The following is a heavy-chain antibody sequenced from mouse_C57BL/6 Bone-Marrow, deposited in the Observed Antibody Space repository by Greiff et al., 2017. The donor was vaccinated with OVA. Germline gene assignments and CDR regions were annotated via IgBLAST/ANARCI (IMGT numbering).Heavy chain of an antibody. Sequence: EVMLVESGGDLVKPGGSLKLSCAASGFTFSSYGMSWVRQTPDKRLEWVATISSGGSYTYYPDSVKGRFTISRDNAKNTLYLQMSSLKSEDTAMYYCARHNSNYRFAYWGQGTLVTVSA. CDR1: GFTFSSYG. CDR3: ARHNSNYRFAY. CDR2: ISSGGSYT. D-gene: IGHD2-5*01. V-gene: IGHV5-6*01. J-gene: IGHJ3*01.